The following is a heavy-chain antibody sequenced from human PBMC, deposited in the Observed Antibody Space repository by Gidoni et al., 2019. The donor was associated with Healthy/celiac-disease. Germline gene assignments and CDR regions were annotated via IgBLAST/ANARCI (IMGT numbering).Heavy chain of an antibody. CDR2: IYYSGST. CDR3: ARGGDKYYYDSSGYFDY. D-gene: IGHD3-22*01. CDR1: GGSISSGGYY. J-gene: IGHJ4*02. V-gene: IGHV4-31*03. Sequence: QVQLQESGPGLVKPSQTLSLTCTVSGGSISSGGYYWSWIRQHPGKGLEWIGYIYYSGSTYYNPSLKSRVTISVDTSKNQFSLKLSSVTAADTAVYYCARGGDKYYYDSSGYFDYWGQGTLVTVSS.